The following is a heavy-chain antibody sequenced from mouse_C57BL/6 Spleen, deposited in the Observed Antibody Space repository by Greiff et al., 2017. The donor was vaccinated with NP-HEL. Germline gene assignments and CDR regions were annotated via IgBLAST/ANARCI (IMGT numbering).Heavy chain of an antibody. V-gene: IGHV14-3*01. J-gene: IGHJ3*01. CDR3: ARSDDGYCAWFAY. Sequence: VQLQQSVAELVRPGASVKLSCTASGFNFNNTYMHWVKQRPEQGLEWIGRIDPANGNTKYAQKFQGKATITADTSSNTAYLQLSRLTSEDSAIYYDARSDDGYCAWFAYWGQGTLVTVSA. CDR2: IDPANGNT. CDR1: GFNFNNTY. D-gene: IGHD2-3*01.